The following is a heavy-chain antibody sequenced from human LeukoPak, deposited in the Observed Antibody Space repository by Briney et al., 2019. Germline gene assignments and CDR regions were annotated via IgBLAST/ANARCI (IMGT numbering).Heavy chain of an antibody. D-gene: IGHD5-18*01. CDR1: GGTFSRND. V-gene: IGHV1-69*06. Sequence: ASVKVSCKASGGTFSRNDISWVRQAPGQGLEWMGGIMPLFGTAKNAQKFQGRVTITADKSTSTAYMELSSLRSEDTAVYYCANDLGWIQLNLGRGQGTLVTVSS. CDR2: IMPLFGTA. CDR3: ANDLGWIQLNLG. J-gene: IGHJ4*02.